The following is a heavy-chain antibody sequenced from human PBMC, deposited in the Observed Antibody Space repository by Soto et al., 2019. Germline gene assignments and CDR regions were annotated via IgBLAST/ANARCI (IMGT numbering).Heavy chain of an antibody. V-gene: IGHV3-23*01. J-gene: IGHJ4*02. CDR3: AKRSPYSSGWYSPIFDY. CDR1: GFTFDDYA. CDR2: ISESGGST. D-gene: IGHD6-13*01. Sequence: LSLSFAASGFTFDDYAMSWVRQAPGKGLEWVSVISESGGSTHYADSVRGRFTVSRDNSKNSLSLRMNSLRDEDTAVYFCAKRSPYSSGWYSPIFDYWGQGALVTVSS.